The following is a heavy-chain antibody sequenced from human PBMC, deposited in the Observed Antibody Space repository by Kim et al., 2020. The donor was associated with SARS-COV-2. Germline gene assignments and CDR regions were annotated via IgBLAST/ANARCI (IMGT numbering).Heavy chain of an antibody. J-gene: IGHJ6*02. Sequence: DKHYIPSLKSRLTITKDTSKNQVVLTMTTMEPVDTGTYYCARRHEVAGLDVWGQGTTVTVSS. CDR3: ARRHEVAGLDV. V-gene: IGHV2-5*01. CDR2: DK.